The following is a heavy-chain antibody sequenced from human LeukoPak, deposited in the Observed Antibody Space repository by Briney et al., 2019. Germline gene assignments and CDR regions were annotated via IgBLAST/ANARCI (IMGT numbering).Heavy chain of an antibody. CDR3: ARDIGSRV. Sequence: SQTLSLTCTVSGGSISSGSYYWSWIRQPAGKGLEWIGRIHASGNTNYNPSLKSRVSMSIDVSKNQFSLRLNSVTAADTAVFFCARDIGSRVWGKGTTVIVSS. D-gene: IGHD1-26*01. CDR2: IHASGNT. V-gene: IGHV4-61*02. J-gene: IGHJ6*04. CDR1: GGSISSGSYY.